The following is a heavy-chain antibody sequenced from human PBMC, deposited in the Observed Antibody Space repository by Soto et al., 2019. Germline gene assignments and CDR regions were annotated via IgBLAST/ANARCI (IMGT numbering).Heavy chain of an antibody. D-gene: IGHD3-9*01. CDR2: ISGSGGST. CDR3: AKEQGVLRYFDWSPVDAFDI. CDR1: GFTFSSDW. V-gene: IGHV3-23*01. Sequence: PGGSLRLSCAASGFTFSSDWMSWVRQAPGKGLEWVSAISGSGGSTYYADSVKGRFTISRDNSKNTLYLQMNSLRAEDTAVYYCAKEQGVLRYFDWSPVDAFDIWGQGTMVTVPS. J-gene: IGHJ3*02.